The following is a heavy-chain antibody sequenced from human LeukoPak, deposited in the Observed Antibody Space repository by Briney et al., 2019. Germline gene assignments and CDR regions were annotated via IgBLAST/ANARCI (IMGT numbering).Heavy chain of an antibody. V-gene: IGHV3-23*01. CDR3: ARDRGRYYDSRGFYWGYYFDS. D-gene: IGHD3-22*01. Sequence: GGSLRLSCAASGFSFSNFAMSWVRQAPGKGLEWVSAASGSGRNTYYADSVKGRFTISRDNSKNTLYLQMNSLRAEDTAVYYCARDRGRYYDSRGFYWGYYFDSWGQGILVTVST. CDR1: GFSFSNFA. CDR2: ASGSGRNT. J-gene: IGHJ4*02.